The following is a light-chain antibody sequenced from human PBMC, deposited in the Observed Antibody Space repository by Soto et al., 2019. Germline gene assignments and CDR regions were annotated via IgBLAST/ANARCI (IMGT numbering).Light chain of an antibody. J-gene: IGLJ2*01. CDR3: AAGDGSVNNVL. CDR2: GNN. Sequence: QSVLTQPPSASGTPGQRVTISCSGSGSSIGTNTVNWYRQLPGTAPELLIYGNNQRPSGVPDRFSGSKSGTSASLGISGCQSEDEADYYCAAGDGSVNNVLFCGGTKLTVL. V-gene: IGLV1-44*01. CDR1: GSSIGTNT.